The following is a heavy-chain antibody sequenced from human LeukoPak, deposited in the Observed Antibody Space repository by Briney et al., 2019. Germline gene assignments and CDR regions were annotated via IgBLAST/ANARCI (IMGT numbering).Heavy chain of an antibody. J-gene: IGHJ4*02. D-gene: IGHD4-23*01. CDR2: INHSGST. CDR3: ARSASRMVVTSTHFDY. V-gene: IGHV4-34*01. Sequence: SETLSLTCAVYGGSFSGYYWSWIRQPPGKGLEWIGEINHSGSTNYNPSLKSRVTISVDTSKNQLSLKLSSVTAADTAVYYCARSASRMVVTSTHFDYWGQGTLVTVSS. CDR1: GGSFSGYY.